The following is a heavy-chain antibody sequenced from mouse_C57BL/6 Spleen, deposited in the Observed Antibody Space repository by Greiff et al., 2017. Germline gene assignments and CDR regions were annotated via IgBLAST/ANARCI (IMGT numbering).Heavy chain of an antibody. CDR1: GYTFTDYE. Sequence: VQLQESGAELVRPGASVTLSCKASGYTFTDYEMHWVKQTPVHGLEWIGAIDPETGGTAYNQKFKGKAILTADKSSSTAYMELRSLTSEDSAVYYCTRWGTRYWGQGTTLTVSS. V-gene: IGHV1-15*01. CDR3: TRWGTRY. D-gene: IGHD3-3*01. CDR2: IDPETGGT. J-gene: IGHJ2*01.